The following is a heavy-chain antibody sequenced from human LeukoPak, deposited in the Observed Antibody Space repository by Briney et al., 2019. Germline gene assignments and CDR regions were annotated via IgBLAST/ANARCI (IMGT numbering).Heavy chain of an antibody. D-gene: IGHD3-22*01. CDR2: ISAYNGNT. J-gene: IGHJ4*02. CDR3: ARDYYDSSGYPIDY. CDR1: GYTFPTYG. V-gene: IGHV1-18*01. Sequence: ASVKVSCKASGYTFPTYGISWVRQAPGQGLEWMGWISAYNGNTNYAQKLQGRVTMTTDTSTSTAYMELRSLRSDDTAVYYCARDYYDSSGYPIDYWGQGTLVTVSS.